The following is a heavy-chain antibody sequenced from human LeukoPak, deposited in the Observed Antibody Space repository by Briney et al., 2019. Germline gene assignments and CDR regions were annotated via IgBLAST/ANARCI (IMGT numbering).Heavy chain of an antibody. Sequence: GGSLRLSCAASGFTFSSYGMHWVRQAPGKGLEWMAFIRYDGSNKYYADSVKGRFTISRDNSKNTLYLQMNSLRAEDTAVYYCARENTAMVMGAFDIWGQGTMVTVSS. D-gene: IGHD5-18*01. CDR2: IRYDGSNK. CDR3: ARENTAMVMGAFDI. J-gene: IGHJ3*02. V-gene: IGHV3-30*02. CDR1: GFTFSSYG.